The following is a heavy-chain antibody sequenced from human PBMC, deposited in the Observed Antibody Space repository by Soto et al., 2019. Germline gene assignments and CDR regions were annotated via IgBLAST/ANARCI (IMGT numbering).Heavy chain of an antibody. CDR1: GGSFSGYY. Sequence: QVQLQQWGAGLLKPSETLSLTCAVSGGSFSGYYWSWIRQPPGKGLEWIGEINHSGSTNYNPSLKSRVTISVDTSKNQFSLKLSSVTAADTAVYYCARVSGGATRPRSTRFDYWGQGTLVTVSS. D-gene: IGHD1-26*01. V-gene: IGHV4-34*01. J-gene: IGHJ4*02. CDR2: INHSGST. CDR3: ARVSGGATRPRSTRFDY.